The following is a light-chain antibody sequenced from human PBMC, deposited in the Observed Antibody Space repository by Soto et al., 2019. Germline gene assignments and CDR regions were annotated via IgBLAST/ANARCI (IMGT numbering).Light chain of an antibody. CDR3: QQRSDWPLT. J-gene: IGKJ4*01. CDR1: QSVSSY. V-gene: IGKV3-11*01. Sequence: EIVLTQSPDTLSLSPGERATLSCRASQSVSSYLAWYQQKPGQAPRLLIYDASNRATGIPARFSGSGSGTDFTLNISSLEPEDFAVYDCQQRSDWPLTFGGATRWIS. CDR2: DAS.